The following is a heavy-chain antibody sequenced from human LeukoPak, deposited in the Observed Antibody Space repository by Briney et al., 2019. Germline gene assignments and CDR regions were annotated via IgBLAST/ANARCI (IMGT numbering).Heavy chain of an antibody. J-gene: IGHJ5*02. V-gene: IGHV5-10-1*01. D-gene: IGHD2-15*01. CDR1: GYSFTSYW. CDR2: IDPSDSYT. CDR3: ARPGPGWSWFDP. Sequence: GESLKISCKGSGYSFTSYWISWVRQMPGKGLEWMGRIDPSDSYTNYSPSFQGHVTISADKSISTAYLQWSSLKASDTAMYYCARPGPGWSWFDPWGQGTLVTVSS.